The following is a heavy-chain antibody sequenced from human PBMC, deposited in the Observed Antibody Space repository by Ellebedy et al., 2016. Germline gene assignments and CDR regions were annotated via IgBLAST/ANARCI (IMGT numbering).Heavy chain of an antibody. CDR2: ISFDGSNK. CDR3: ARDRRRYGSGSWGMDV. Sequence: GESLKISXAASGFTFSSYGMHWVRQAPGKGLEWVAVISFDGSNKFYVDSVKGRFTISRDNSNNTLFLQMNSLRVEDTAVYYCARDRRRYGSGSWGMDVWGQGTTVIVAS. D-gene: IGHD3-10*01. V-gene: IGHV3-30*03. CDR1: GFTFSSYG. J-gene: IGHJ6*02.